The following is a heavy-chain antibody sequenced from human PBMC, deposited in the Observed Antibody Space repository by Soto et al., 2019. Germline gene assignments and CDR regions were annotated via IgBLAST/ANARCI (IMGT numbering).Heavy chain of an antibody. J-gene: IGHJ5*02. Sequence: QVQLQESGPGLVIPSQTLTLTCAVSGASIDNNDYSWTWIRQHPGKGREWIGTNNNRGDTYYNPSLKSRLTISLDTSQNHFSLRLNAVTAADTATYYCARGGSGWKALNWFDPWGQGIMVTVSS. V-gene: IGHV4-31*11. CDR2: NNNRGDT. CDR3: ARGGSGWKALNWFDP. CDR1: GASIDNNDYS. D-gene: IGHD6-19*01.